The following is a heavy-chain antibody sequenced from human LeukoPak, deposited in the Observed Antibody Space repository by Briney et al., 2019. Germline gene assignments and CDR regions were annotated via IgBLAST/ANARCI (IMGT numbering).Heavy chain of an antibody. CDR3: ARINWNYDIYGMDF. Sequence: SGPTLVNPTQTLTLTCTSSGFSLSTSGMCVSWIRQPPGKALEWLALIDWDDDKYYSTSLKTRLTISKDTSKNQVVLTMTNMDPVDTAPYYCARINWNYDIYGMDFWGQGTTVTVSS. J-gene: IGHJ6*02. D-gene: IGHD1-7*01. CDR2: IDWDDDK. V-gene: IGHV2-70*01. CDR1: GFSLSTSGMC.